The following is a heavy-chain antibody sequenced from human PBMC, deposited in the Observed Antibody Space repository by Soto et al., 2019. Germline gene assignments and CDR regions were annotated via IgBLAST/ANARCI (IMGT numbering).Heavy chain of an antibody. J-gene: IGHJ4*02. V-gene: IGHV1-69*06. CDR2: IIPVFGTP. CDR1: GYSFSSHA. CDR3: ARGGALGTSWYWGDGLDS. D-gene: IGHD6-13*01. Sequence: SVKVSCKASGYSFSSHAITWVRQAPGQGLEWMGGIIPVFGTPSYAQKFQGRVTISADKSTNTSYLELRSLRSEDTAVYYCARGGALGTSWYWGDGLDSWGQGTQVTVSS.